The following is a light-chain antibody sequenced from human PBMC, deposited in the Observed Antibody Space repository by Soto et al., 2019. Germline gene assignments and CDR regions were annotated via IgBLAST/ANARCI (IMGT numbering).Light chain of an antibody. V-gene: IGKV3-20*01. CDR1: QSVSGSQ. J-gene: IGKJ2*01. CDR3: HQYGLFPHT. Sequence: EIVLTQSPGTLSLSPGERVTLSCRASQSVSGSQLAWYQQKAGQAPSLLIYGASSRASGVPDRFSGIASGTDFTLTISRLEPEDFGMFYWHQYGLFPHTFGQGTKLETK. CDR2: GAS.